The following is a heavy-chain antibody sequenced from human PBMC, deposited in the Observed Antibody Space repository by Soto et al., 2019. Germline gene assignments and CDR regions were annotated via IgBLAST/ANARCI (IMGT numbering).Heavy chain of an antibody. D-gene: IGHD6-13*01. CDR3: ARGRSAAGTGWFDP. J-gene: IGHJ5*02. CDR2: MSAYSGNT. CDR1: GYTFTSYG. V-gene: IGHV1-18*01. Sequence: ASVKVSCKASGYTFTSYGISWVRQAPGQGLEWMGWMSAYSGNTDYAQKFQGRVTMTRNTSMSTAYMELSSLRSEDTAVYYCARGRSAAGTGWFDPWGQGTLVTVSS.